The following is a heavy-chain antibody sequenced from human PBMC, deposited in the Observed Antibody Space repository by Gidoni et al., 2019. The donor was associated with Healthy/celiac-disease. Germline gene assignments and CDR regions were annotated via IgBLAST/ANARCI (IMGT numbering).Heavy chain of an antibody. CDR3: ARVSRVTPTVTRGYWYFDL. V-gene: IGHV4-59*01. Sequence: GYIYYSGSTNYNPSLKSRVTISVDTSKNQFSLKLSSVTAADTAVYYCARVSRVTPTVTRGYWYFDLWGRGTLVTVSS. J-gene: IGHJ2*01. D-gene: IGHD4-4*01. CDR2: IYYSGST.